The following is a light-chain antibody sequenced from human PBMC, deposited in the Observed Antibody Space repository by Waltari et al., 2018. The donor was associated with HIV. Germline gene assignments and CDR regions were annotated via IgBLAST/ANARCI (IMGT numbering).Light chain of an antibody. J-gene: IGLJ2*01. CDR3: AAWDDSLRGV. V-gene: IGLV1-47*01. CDR1: SSNIESNY. CDR2: RNN. Sequence: QSVLTQPPSASGTPGQRVTISCSGSSSNIESNYVYWYQQLPGTAPKLLIYRNNLRPSGCPDRFSGSKSGTPASLAISGLRSEDEAEYYCAAWDDSLRGVFGGGTKLTVL.